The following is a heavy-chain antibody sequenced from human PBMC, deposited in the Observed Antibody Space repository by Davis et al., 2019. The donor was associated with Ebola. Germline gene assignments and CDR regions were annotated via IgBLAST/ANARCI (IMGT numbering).Heavy chain of an antibody. Sequence: SETLSLTCTVSGGSISSYYWSWIRQPPGKGLEWIGYIYYTGSTTYNPSLKSRVTISVDTSKNQFSLKLSSVTAADTAVYYCARLSYSGYDYDYWGQGTLVTVSS. CDR3: ARLSYSGYDYDY. V-gene: IGHV4-59*08. CDR1: GGSISSYY. J-gene: IGHJ4*02. CDR2: IYYTGST. D-gene: IGHD5-12*01.